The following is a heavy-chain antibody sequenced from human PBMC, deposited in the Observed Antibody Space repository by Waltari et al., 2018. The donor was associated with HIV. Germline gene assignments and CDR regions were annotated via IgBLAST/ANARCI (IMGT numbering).Heavy chain of an antibody. D-gene: IGHD3-10*01. J-gene: IGHJ6*02. V-gene: IGHV3-33*05. CDR3: ARRGVLTYYYTMDV. CDR1: GFTFSNHG. CDR2: LSYDGSDK. Sequence: QVQLVESGGGVVQPGRSLRLSCAASGFTFSNHGMHWLRQAPGKGLEWVAVLSYDGSDKYYADSVRGRFTISRDNSKNTLYLQMNNLRAEDTAVYFCARRGVLTYYYTMDVWGQGTTATVSS.